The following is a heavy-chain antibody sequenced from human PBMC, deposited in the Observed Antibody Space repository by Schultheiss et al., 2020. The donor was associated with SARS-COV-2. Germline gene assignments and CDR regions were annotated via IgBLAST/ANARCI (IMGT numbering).Heavy chain of an antibody. J-gene: IGHJ3*01. CDR3: VRGGYFRFGYAFDV. D-gene: IGHD5-18*01. V-gene: IGHV3-30*03. CDR2: ISYDGTNE. Sequence: GGSLRLSCAASGFTFSSYGMHWVRQAPGQGLQWVALISYDGTNEDYADSVKGRFTISRDNSQNTLFLQLNSLRTEDTALYYCVRGGYFRFGYAFDVWGQGTMVTVSS. CDR1: GFTFSSYG.